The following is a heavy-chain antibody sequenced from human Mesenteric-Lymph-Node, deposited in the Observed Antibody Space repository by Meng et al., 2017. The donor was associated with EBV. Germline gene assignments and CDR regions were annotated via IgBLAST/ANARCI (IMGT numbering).Heavy chain of an antibody. J-gene: IGHJ4*02. V-gene: IGHV4-30-4*01. CDR3: ASRGYSDGWTFDS. CDR1: GGSVSSAGYY. Sequence: QVRLQESGPGLVKPSQTLSLTCAVSGGSVSSAGYYWNWIRQPPGKGLEWIGYMYYSGSIYYNPSLKSRVTISVDTSKNQFSLKLSSVTAADTAVYYCASRGYSDGWTFDSWGQGTLVTVSS. CDR2: MYYSGSI. D-gene: IGHD5-18*01.